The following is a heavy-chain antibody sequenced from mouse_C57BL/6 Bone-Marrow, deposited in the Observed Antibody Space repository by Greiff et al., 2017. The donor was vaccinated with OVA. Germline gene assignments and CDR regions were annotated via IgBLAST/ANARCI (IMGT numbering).Heavy chain of an antibody. J-gene: IGHJ3*01. CDR1: GYTFTSYW. D-gene: IGHD1-1*01. CDR3: ARWDYYDWFAY. Sequence: VQLQESGTVLARPGASVKMSCKTSGYTFTSYWMHWVKQRPGQGLEGIGEIDPSDSYTNYNQTFQGKATLTVDTSSSTAYMQLSSLTSEDSAVYYCARWDYYDWFAYWGQGTLVTVSA. CDR2: IDPSDSYT. V-gene: IGHV1-50*01.